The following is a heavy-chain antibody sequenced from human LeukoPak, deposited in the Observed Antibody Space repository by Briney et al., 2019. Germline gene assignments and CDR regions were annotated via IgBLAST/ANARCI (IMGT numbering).Heavy chain of an antibody. J-gene: IGHJ4*02. V-gene: IGHV3-21*01. CDR3: ARGENNYGYYYFDY. CDR2: ISRSSNYI. Sequence: GGSLRLSCAASGFTFSSYSMNWVRQAPGKGLEWVSSISRSSNYIYYADSVKGRLTISRHNAKHSLYLQINSLRAEDTSVYYCARGENNYGYYYFDYWGQGTLVTVSS. D-gene: IGHD5-24*01. CDR1: GFTFSSYS.